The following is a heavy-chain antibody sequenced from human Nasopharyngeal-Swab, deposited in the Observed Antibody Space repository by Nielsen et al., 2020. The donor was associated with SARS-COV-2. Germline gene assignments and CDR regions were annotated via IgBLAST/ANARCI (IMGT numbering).Heavy chain of an antibody. V-gene: IGHV3-43*02. D-gene: IGHD6-13*01. CDR2: ISGDGGST. Sequence: GESLKISCAASGFTFDDYAMHWVRQAPGKGLEWVSLISGDGGSTYYADSVKGRFTISRDNSKNSLYLQMNSLRTEDTALYYCAKGSYSSSWYFGRGGHYYGMDVWGQGTTATVSS. CDR3: AKGSYSSSWYFGRGGHYYGMDV. CDR1: GFTFDDYA. J-gene: IGHJ6*02.